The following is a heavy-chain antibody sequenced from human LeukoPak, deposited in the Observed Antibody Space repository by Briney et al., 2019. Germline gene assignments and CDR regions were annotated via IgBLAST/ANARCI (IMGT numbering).Heavy chain of an antibody. J-gene: IGHJ4*02. V-gene: IGHV3-23*01. D-gene: IGHD6-13*01. CDR3: ARDRVSAGY. CDR1: GFTFSNYA. CDR2: LSAGGDFA. Sequence: GGSLRLSCAASGFTFSNYAMSWVRRAPGKGLEWVSALSAGGDFAYYADSVKGRSTISRDNSKNSLYLQMNSLRAEDTAVYYCARDRVSAGYWGQGTLVTVSS.